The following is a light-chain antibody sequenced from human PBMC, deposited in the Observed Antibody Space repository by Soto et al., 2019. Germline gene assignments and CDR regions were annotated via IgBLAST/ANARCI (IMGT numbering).Light chain of an antibody. CDR1: SSNIGRNY. V-gene: IGLV1-47*01. J-gene: IGLJ3*02. CDR3: ATWDASLSGWV. Sequence: QSVLTQPPSASGTPGQRVTISCSGSSSNIGRNYVYWYQQLPGTAPKLLIYKNNQRPSGVPDRFSGSKSGTSASLANSGLRSEDEADYYCATWDASLSGWVFGGGTKLTVL. CDR2: KNN.